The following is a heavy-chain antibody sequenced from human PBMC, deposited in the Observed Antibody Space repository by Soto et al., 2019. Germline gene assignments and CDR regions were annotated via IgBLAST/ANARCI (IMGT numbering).Heavy chain of an antibody. V-gene: IGHV3-74*01. CDR2: FGGDENYT. J-gene: IGHJ6*02. CDR3: GKGKELGVVRYGLDA. Sequence: SCGASGFSVKRYWMHWVRQAPGKGLVWLSRFGGDENYTDYADSVRGRFTISRDIAKNTIYLQMNSLRAEDTAVYYCGKGKELGVVRYGLDAWGQGTTVTVSS. CDR1: GFSVKRYW. D-gene: IGHD3-3*01.